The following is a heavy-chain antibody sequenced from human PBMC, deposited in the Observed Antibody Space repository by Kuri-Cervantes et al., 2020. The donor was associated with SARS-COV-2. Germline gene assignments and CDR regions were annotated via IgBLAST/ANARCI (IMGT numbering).Heavy chain of an antibody. Sequence: LSLTCAASGFTFDDYGMSWVRQAPGKGLEWVSGINWNGGSTGYADSVKGRFTISRDNAKNSLYLQMNSLRAEDTAVYYCARDRPGGNYYDSSGDKFDYWGQGTLVTVSS. D-gene: IGHD3-22*01. V-gene: IGHV3-20*04. J-gene: IGHJ4*02. CDR1: GFTFDDYG. CDR3: ARDRPGGNYYDSSGDKFDY. CDR2: INWNGGST.